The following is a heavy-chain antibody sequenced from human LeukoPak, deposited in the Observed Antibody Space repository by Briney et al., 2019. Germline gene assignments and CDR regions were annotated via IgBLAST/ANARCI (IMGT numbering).Heavy chain of an antibody. V-gene: IGHV3-21*01. J-gene: IGHJ4*01. CDR3: ARDRGAYCGGDCYLGFDY. CDR2: IAGSSGYI. Sequence: PGGSLRVSCAASGFTFSSYTMNWVRQAPGKGLEWVSSIAGSSGYISNADSVKGRFTFSRDNAKKSLYLQMTSLTAEDTAVYYCARDRGAYCGGDCYLGFDYWGRGTLVSVSS. CDR1: GFTFSSYT. D-gene: IGHD2-21*02.